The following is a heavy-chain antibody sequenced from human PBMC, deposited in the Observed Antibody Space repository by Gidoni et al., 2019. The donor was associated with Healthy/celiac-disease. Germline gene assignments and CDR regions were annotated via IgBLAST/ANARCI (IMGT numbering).Heavy chain of an antibody. Sequence: EVQLVESGGGVVQPGGSMSLPCAASGFTCDGYAMHWVRQAPGKGLEWVSLISGDGGSTYYADSVKGRFTISRDNSKNSLYLQMNSLRTEDTALYYCATSGYDFFGLSLFDYWGQGTLVTVSS. CDR3: ATSGYDFFGLSLFDY. V-gene: IGHV3-43*02. CDR2: ISGDGGST. J-gene: IGHJ4*02. D-gene: IGHD5-12*01. CDR1: GFTCDGYA.